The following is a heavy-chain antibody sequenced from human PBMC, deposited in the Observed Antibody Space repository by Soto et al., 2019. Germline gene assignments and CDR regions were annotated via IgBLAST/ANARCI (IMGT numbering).Heavy chain of an antibody. V-gene: IGHV4-39*01. CDR2: IYYNGST. CDR1: GDSITSSGSY. CDR3: ARHGGTSGCYHRIYYYGMNV. Sequence: QLQLQESGPGLVKPSETLSLTCTVSGDSITSSGSYWGWIRQPPGKGLEWIGSIYYNGSTYYNPSLKSRVTISADTSKNHLSLKLTSMTAADTAMYYCARHGGTSGCYHRIYYYGMNVWGQGTTVTVSS. D-gene: IGHD6-19*01. J-gene: IGHJ6*02.